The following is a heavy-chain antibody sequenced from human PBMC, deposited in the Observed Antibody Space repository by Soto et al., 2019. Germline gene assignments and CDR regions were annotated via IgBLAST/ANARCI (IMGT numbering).Heavy chain of an antibody. V-gene: IGHV3-30*18. Sequence: VQLVESGGGVVQLGRSLRLSCAASGFTFSDYAMHWVRQAPGKGLEWVAVVSHDGRNTHYADSVKGRFTISRDSSKNRVSVEMASRGAGDTAVYSWAKVGRKWLVSSGFNYWGQGALVPVSS. CDR1: GFTFSDYA. CDR2: VSHDGRNT. J-gene: IGHJ4*02. D-gene: IGHD6-19*01. CDR3: AKVGRKWLVSSGFNY.